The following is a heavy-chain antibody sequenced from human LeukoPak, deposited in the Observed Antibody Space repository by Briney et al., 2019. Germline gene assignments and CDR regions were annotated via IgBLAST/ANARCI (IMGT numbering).Heavy chain of an antibody. CDR2: ISGSGSDL. CDR3: ARDRLVATRGQAGAYGMDV. D-gene: IGHD5-12*01. J-gene: IGHJ6*04. Sequence: GGSLRLSCVACGFSFSDYYMSWIRQAPGRGLEWISYISGSGSDLYYADSVKGRFTISRDNAKNSLYLQMNSLRAEDTAVYYCARDRLVATRGQAGAYGMDVWGKGTTVTVSS. CDR1: GFSFSDYY. V-gene: IGHV3-11*04.